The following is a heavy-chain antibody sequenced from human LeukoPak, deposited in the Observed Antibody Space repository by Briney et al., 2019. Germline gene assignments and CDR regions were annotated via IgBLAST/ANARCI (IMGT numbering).Heavy chain of an antibody. CDR1: GYTLTELS. CDR3: AAALRYCGGDCSIDY. Sequence: GASVKVSCKVFGYTLTELSMHWVRQAPGKGLEWMGGFDPEDGETIYAQKFQGRVTMTEDTSTDTAYMELSSLRSEDTAVYYCAAALRYCGGDCSIDYWGQGTLVTVSS. D-gene: IGHD2-21*01. J-gene: IGHJ4*02. CDR2: FDPEDGET. V-gene: IGHV1-24*01.